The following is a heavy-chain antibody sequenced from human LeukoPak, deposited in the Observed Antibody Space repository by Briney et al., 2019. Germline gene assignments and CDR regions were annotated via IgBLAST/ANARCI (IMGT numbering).Heavy chain of an antibody. D-gene: IGHD3-10*01. CDR1: GFPFSNAW. CDR2: IKSKTDGGKT. V-gene: IGHV3-15*01. J-gene: IGHJ5*02. CDR3: STVSPYYGSGTTSPDP. Sequence: PGGSLRLSCAASGFPFSNAWMSWVRQAPGKGLEWVGRIKSKTDGGKTDYAAPVQGRFSISRDDSENTLYLQMNGLNTEDTAVYYCSTVSPYYGSGTTSPDPWGQGTLVVVSS.